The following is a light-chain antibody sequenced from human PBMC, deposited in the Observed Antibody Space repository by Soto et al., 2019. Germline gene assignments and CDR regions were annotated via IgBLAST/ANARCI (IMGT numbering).Light chain of an antibody. V-gene: IGLV1-51*01. CDR2: DNS. J-gene: IGLJ2*01. Sequence: QAVVTQPPSISATPGQKVTISCSGSSSNIGSNFVSWYQQLPGTAPKLLIFDNSQRPSGIPDRFFGSKSGTSATLGITGPQTGDEAVYYCGTWDTKLSAVVFGGGTKVTVL. CDR3: GTWDTKLSAVV. CDR1: SSNIGSNF.